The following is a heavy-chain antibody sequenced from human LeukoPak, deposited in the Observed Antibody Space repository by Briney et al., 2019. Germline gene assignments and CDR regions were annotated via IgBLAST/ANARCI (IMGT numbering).Heavy chain of an antibody. Sequence: IPGGFLRLSCAASGFTFSSYGMNWVRQAPGKGLEWGSSITSSSSYIYYADSVKGRFTISRDNAKNSLYLQMNSLRAEDTAVYCCARSYSSSRGTFDYWGQGTLVTVSS. D-gene: IGHD6-6*01. CDR1: GFTFSSYG. J-gene: IGHJ4*02. V-gene: IGHV3-21*01. CDR3: ARSYSSSRGTFDY. CDR2: ITSSSSYI.